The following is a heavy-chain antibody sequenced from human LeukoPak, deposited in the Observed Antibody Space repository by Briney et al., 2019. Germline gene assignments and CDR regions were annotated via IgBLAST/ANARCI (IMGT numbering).Heavy chain of an antibody. D-gene: IGHD3-3*01. Sequence: GGSLRLSCAASGFTFSSYSMTWVRQAPGEGLEWVSYISSSSIITYYADSVKGRFTVSRDNANNSLFLQMNSLRVEDTAVYYCAREEWFSRTWDYWGQGTLVTVSS. CDR3: AREEWFSRTWDY. V-gene: IGHV3-48*01. J-gene: IGHJ4*02. CDR1: GFTFSSYS. CDR2: ISSSSIIT.